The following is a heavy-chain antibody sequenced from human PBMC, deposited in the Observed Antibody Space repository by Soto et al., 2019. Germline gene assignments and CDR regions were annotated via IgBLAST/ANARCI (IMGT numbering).Heavy chain of an antibody. CDR3: ARGNSSSAPYYFDY. CDR1: GGSFSGYY. J-gene: IGHJ4*02. Sequence: PSETLSLTCAVYGGSFSGYYWSWIRQPPGKGLEWIGEINHSGSTNYNPSLKSRVTISVDTSKNQFSLKLSSVTAADTAVYYCARGNSSSAPYYFDYWGQVTLVTVSS. CDR2: INHSGST. D-gene: IGHD6-6*01. V-gene: IGHV4-34*01.